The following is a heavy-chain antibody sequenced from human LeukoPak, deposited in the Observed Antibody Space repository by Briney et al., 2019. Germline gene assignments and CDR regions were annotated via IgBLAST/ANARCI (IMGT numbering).Heavy chain of an antibody. D-gene: IGHD2-2*01. J-gene: IGHJ5*02. CDR3: ARMCSGSSCPFYR. CDR2: IYHRGGT. Sequence: SETLSLTCTVSDYSISSGYYWGWIRQPPGKGLEWIGNIYHRGGTNYNPSLESRVTISVDTSKNHCSLKLSSVTAADTAVYYCARMCSGSSCPFYRWGQGTLVTVSS. V-gene: IGHV4-38-2*02. CDR1: DYSISSGYY.